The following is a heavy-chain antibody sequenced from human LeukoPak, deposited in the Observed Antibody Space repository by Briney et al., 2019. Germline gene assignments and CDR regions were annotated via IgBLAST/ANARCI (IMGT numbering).Heavy chain of an antibody. D-gene: IGHD6-6*01. V-gene: IGHV1-2*02. CDR3: ARAVRIAAPTAFDI. CDR1: GYTFTGYY. CDR2: INPNSGGT. J-gene: IGHJ3*02. Sequence: ASVKVSCKASGYTFTGYYMHWVRQAPGQGLEWMGWINPNSGGTNYAQKFQGRVTMTRDTSISTAYMELSRLRSDDTAVYYCARAVRIAAPTAFDIWGQGTMVTVSS.